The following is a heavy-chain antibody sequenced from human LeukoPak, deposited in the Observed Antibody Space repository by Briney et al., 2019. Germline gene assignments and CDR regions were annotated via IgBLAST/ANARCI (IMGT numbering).Heavy chain of an antibody. D-gene: IGHD4-17*01. Sequence: PGGSLRLSCAASGFNFNTYTMNWVRQAPGKGLEWVSSISSDSSYIYYADAVHGRFTVSRDNAKYSLYLQMSSLRAEDTAVYYCVRGSYGAYDYWGQGSLVTVSS. CDR3: VRGSYGAYDY. CDR2: ISSDSSYI. J-gene: IGHJ4*02. V-gene: IGHV3-21*01. CDR1: GFNFNTYT.